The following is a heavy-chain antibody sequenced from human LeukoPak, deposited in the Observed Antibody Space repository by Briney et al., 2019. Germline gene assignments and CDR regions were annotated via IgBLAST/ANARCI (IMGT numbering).Heavy chain of an antibody. Sequence: GGALRLSCAASGFTFSSYAMHWVRQAPGKGLEWVAFIHYDGSNNYYADSVKSRFTITRDNSKNTLYLQMNSLRAEDTALYFCASGIRERGFDYWGQGTLVTVSS. V-gene: IGHV3-30*02. D-gene: IGHD1-1*01. CDR2: IHYDGSNN. J-gene: IGHJ4*02. CDR1: GFTFSSYA. CDR3: ASGIRERGFDY.